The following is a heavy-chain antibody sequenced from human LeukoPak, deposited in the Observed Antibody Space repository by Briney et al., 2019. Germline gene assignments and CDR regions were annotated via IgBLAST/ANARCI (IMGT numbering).Heavy chain of an antibody. CDR1: GYSFTSYV. CDR2: ISGYNGNT. V-gene: IGHV1-18*01. Sequence: ASVKVSCKASGYSFTSYVITWVRQAPGQGLEWMGWISGYNGNTNYAQKLQGRVTMTTDTSTSTAYMELRSLRSDDTAVYYCARDYYGSGSYLLSKSYYFDYWGQGTLVTVSS. CDR3: ARDYYGSGSYLLSKSYYFDY. D-gene: IGHD3-10*01. J-gene: IGHJ4*02.